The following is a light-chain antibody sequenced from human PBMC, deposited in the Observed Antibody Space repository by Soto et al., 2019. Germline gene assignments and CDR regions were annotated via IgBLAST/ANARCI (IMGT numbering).Light chain of an antibody. CDR3: QQYDTSPRT. V-gene: IGKV3-20*01. CDR1: QSVSSNF. Sequence: EVMLTQSPGTLSVSPGERATLSCRASQSVSSNFLAWYQQKSGQAPRLLIYAASNRATSIADRFSGSGCAKDTTLTSRMLEAEVFADYCYQQYDTSPRTFGQGTKVEFK. CDR2: AAS. J-gene: IGKJ1*01.